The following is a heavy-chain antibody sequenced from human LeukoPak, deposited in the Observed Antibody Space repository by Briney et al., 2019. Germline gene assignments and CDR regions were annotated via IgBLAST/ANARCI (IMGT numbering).Heavy chain of an antibody. V-gene: IGHV4-34*01. D-gene: IGHD3-3*01. CDR3: NAGITIFGVVEDY. Sequence: SETLSLTCAVYGGSFSGYYWSWIRQPPGKGLEWIGEINHSGSTNYNPSLKSRVTISVDTSKNQFSLKLSSVTAADTAVYYCNAGITIFGVVEDYWGQGTLVTVSS. CDR1: GGSFSGYY. J-gene: IGHJ4*02. CDR2: INHSGST.